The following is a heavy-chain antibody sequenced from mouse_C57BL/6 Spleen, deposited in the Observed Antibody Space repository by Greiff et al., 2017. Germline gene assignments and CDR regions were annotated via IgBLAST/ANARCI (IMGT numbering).Heavy chain of an antibody. CDR3: ARYDGYYVGAMDY. CDR1: GYTFTSYW. Sequence: VQLQQPGAELVKPGASVKMSCKASGYTFTSYWITWVKQRPGQGLEWIGDIYPGSGSTNYNEKFKSKATLTVDTSSSTAYTQLSSLTSEDSAVYYCARYDGYYVGAMDYWGQGTSVTVSS. J-gene: IGHJ4*01. V-gene: IGHV1-55*01. D-gene: IGHD2-3*01. CDR2: IYPGSGST.